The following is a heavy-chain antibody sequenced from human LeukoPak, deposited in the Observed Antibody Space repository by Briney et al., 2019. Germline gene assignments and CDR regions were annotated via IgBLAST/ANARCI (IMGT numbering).Heavy chain of an antibody. CDR1: GGSISSYY. D-gene: IGHD4-11*01. CDR3: ARSRRGYSNYFDY. V-gene: IGHV4-59*08. J-gene: IGHJ4*02. Sequence: SETLSLTCTVSGGSISSYYWSWIRQPPGKGLEWIWYIYYSGSTNYNPSLKSRVTISVDTSKNQFSLKLSSVTAADTAVYYCARSRRGYSNYFDYWGQGTLVTVSS. CDR2: IYYSGST.